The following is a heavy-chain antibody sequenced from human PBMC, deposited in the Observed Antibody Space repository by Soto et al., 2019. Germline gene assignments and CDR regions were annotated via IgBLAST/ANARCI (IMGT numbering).Heavy chain of an antibody. Sequence: NPSETLSLTCTVSGGSISSGDYYWSWIRQPPGKGLEWIGYIYYSGSTYYNPSLKSRVTISVDTSKNQFSLKLSSVTAADTAVYYCARAGSSSWYGVDWFDPWGQGTLVTVSS. CDR1: GGSISSGDYY. CDR3: ARAGSSSWYGVDWFDP. CDR2: IYYSGST. D-gene: IGHD6-13*01. J-gene: IGHJ5*02. V-gene: IGHV4-30-4*01.